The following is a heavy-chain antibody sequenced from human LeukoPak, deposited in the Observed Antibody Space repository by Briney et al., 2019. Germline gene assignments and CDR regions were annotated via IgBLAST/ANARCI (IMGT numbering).Heavy chain of an antibody. CDR1: GFTFSSNW. D-gene: IGHD5-24*01. CDR3: ARVEMATIFSRRWELLREFYFDY. CDR2: IKQDGSEK. Sequence: GGSLRLSCAASGFTFSSNWMSWVRQAPGKGLEWAANIKQDGSEKYYVDSVKGRFTISRDNAKNSLYLQMKSLRAEDTAVYYCARVEMATIFSRRWELLREFYFDYWGQGTLVTVSS. V-gene: IGHV3-7*04. J-gene: IGHJ4*02.